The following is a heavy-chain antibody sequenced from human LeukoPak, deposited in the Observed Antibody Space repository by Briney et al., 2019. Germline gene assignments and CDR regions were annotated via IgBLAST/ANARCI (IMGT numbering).Heavy chain of an antibody. CDR3: AIHPKLLGVGESLIAY. Sequence: GGSLRLSCAASGFTFSSYAMSWVRQAPGKGLEWVSAISGSGGSTYYADSVKGRFTISRDNSKNTLYLQMNSLRAEDTAVYYCAIHPKLLGVGESLIAYGGPGTLVTASS. V-gene: IGHV3-23*01. CDR2: ISGSGGST. D-gene: IGHD3-10*01. CDR1: GFTFSSYA. J-gene: IGHJ4*02.